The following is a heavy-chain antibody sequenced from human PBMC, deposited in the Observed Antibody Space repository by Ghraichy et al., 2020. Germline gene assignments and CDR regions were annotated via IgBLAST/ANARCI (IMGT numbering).Heavy chain of an antibody. CDR3: ARHVPTWVAGTHYLPL. J-gene: IGHJ4*02. V-gene: IGHV4-59*08. CDR1: GGSIDGFY. CDR2: IYYTGTT. Sequence: SETLSLTCTVSGGSIDGFYWSWIRQPPGEGLESVGYIYYTGTTNYNPSLKGRVTISIDTSKTQFSLQLSSVTAADTAVYYCARHVPTWVAGTHYLPLWGQGTLVTVSS. D-gene: IGHD6-19*01.